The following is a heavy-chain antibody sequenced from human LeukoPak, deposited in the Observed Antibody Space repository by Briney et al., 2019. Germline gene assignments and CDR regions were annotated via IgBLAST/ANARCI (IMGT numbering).Heavy chain of an antibody. J-gene: IGHJ5*02. Sequence: SETLSFTCTVSGGSISNYYWSWIRQPPGKGLEWIGYIYYSGSTNYNPSLKSRVTISVDTSENQFSLKLSSVTAADTAVYYCARLSDYGSGIYTWFDPWGQGTLVTVSS. V-gene: IGHV4-59*01. CDR3: ARLSDYGSGIYTWFDP. CDR2: IYYSGST. CDR1: GGSISNYY. D-gene: IGHD3-10*01.